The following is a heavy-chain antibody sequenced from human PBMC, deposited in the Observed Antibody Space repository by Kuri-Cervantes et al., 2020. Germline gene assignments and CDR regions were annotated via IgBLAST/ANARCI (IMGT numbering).Heavy chain of an antibody. D-gene: IGHD5-24*01. CDR3: ARKKWVQSGDVFDI. V-gene: IGHV4-59*11. CDR2: TYYSGST. Sequence: SETLSLTCTVSGGSISSHYWSWIRQPPGKGLEWIGFTYYSGSTDYNPSLKSRVSIAIDMSTSQFSLSLSSVTAADTAVYYCARKKWVQSGDVFDIWGQGTMVTVSS. CDR1: GGSISSHY. J-gene: IGHJ3*02.